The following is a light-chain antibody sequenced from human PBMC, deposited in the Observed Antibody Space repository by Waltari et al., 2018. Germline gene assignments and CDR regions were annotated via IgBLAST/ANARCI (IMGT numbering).Light chain of an antibody. CDR2: KAS. CDR3: QHGYGTPFT. J-gene: IGKJ3*01. CDR1: ENVNNY. Sequence: DIQMTQSPSSLSASVGDRVTITSRASENVNNYLNWYQQKPGKAPKLLIYKASTLQSGVPSRFSGSGSGTDYTFTISSLQSEDVATYYCQHGYGTPFTFGPGTKLDIK. V-gene: IGKV1-39*01.